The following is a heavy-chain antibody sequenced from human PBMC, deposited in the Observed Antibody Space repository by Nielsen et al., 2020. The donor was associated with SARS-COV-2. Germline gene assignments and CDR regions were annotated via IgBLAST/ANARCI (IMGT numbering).Heavy chain of an antibody. CDR3: ARITPSSGWDY. J-gene: IGHJ4*02. V-gene: IGHV1-3*01. Sequence: WVRQAPGQRLEWMGWINAGNGNTKYSQKFQGRVTMTRDTSANTAYMELSSLSSEDTAVYYCARITPSSGWDYWGQGTLVTVSS. D-gene: IGHD6-19*01. CDR2: INAGNGNT.